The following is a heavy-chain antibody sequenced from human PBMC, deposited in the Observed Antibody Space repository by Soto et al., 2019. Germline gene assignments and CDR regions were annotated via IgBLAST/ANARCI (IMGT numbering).Heavy chain of an antibody. CDR2: LGWNSGGI. CDR1: GFRFDDHA. V-gene: IGHV3-9*01. J-gene: IGHJ5*02. Sequence: GGSLRLSCVASGFRFDDHAMHWVRQSPGKGLEWVSGLGWNSGGIDYADFVKGRFTISRDNAKNSLYLQMNSLRAEDTAVYYCARHPERIAQIGWFDPWGQGTLVTVSS. D-gene: IGHD6-13*01. CDR3: ARHPERIAQIGWFDP.